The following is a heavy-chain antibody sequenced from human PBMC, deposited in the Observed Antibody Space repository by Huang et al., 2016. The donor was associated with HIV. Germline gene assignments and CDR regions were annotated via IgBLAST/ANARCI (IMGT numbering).Heavy chain of an antibody. D-gene: IGHD2-8*02. CDR1: WFTVSTNY. J-gene: IGHJ4*02. CDR2: IYSGGTT. Sequence: EVQLVESGGGLIQPGGSLRLSCAASWFTVSTNYMTWVRQAPGKGLGWVSLIYSGGTTYYADSGKGRFTISRDDSENTLYLHMTSLRAGDTAVYYCAKEGDTGAALGYWGQGTLVTVS. V-gene: IGHV3-53*01. CDR3: AKEGDTGAALGY.